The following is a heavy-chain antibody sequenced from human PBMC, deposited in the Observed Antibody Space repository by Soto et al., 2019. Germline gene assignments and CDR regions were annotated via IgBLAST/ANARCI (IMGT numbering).Heavy chain of an antibody. V-gene: IGHV3-13*01. CDR3: ARDASSGWQPHFDY. CDR1: GFTFSSYD. Sequence: GGSLRLSCAASGFTFSSYDMHWVRQATGKGLEWVSAIGTAGDTYYPGSVKGRFTISRENAKNSLYLQMNSLRAGDTAVYYCARDASSGWQPHFDYWGQGTLVTVSS. J-gene: IGHJ4*02. CDR2: IGTAGDT. D-gene: IGHD6-19*01.